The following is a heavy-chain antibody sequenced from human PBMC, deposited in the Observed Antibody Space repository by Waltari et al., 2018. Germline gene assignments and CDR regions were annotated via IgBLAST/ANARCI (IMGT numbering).Heavy chain of an antibody. Sequence: QVNLVESGGGVVQPGGSLRRSCATSGFTLRNFGMHWVRQAPGKGLEWVALIWFDGSDKFYADSVRGRFTISRDNSARTLYLDMDSLRLDDTAMYYCAKDAFGNTYLDFWGQGTLVTVSS. J-gene: IGHJ4*02. CDR3: AKDAFGNTYLDF. D-gene: IGHD2-2*02. CDR1: GFTLRNFG. CDR2: IWFDGSDK. V-gene: IGHV3-30*02.